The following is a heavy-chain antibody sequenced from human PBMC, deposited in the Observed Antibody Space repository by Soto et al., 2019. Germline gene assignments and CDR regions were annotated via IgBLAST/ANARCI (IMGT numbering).Heavy chain of an antibody. Sequence: GGSLRLSCAASGFTFSNYAMHWVRQAPGKGLEWVAVISYDGGNKYYADSVKGRLTISRDNSKNMLYLQMNSLRAEDTAVYYCARNTWQQPRDYYYGMDVWGQGTTVTVSS. J-gene: IGHJ6*02. CDR3: ARNTWQQPRDYYYGMDV. V-gene: IGHV3-30-3*01. CDR2: ISYDGGNK. D-gene: IGHD6-13*01. CDR1: GFTFSNYA.